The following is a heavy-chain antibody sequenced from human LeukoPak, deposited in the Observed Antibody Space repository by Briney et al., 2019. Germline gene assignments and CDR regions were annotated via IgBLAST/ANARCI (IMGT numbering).Heavy chain of an antibody. J-gene: IGHJ5*02. CDR3: ARDHPSHIAAAGDWFDP. Sequence: PGRSLRLSCAASGFIFSSYDMHWVRQAPGKGLEWVSSISSSSSYIYYADSVKGRFTISRDNAKNSLYLQMNSLRAEDTAVYYCARDHPSHIAAAGDWFDPWGQGTLVTVSS. CDR2: ISSSSSYI. CDR1: GFIFSSYD. V-gene: IGHV3-21*01. D-gene: IGHD6-13*01.